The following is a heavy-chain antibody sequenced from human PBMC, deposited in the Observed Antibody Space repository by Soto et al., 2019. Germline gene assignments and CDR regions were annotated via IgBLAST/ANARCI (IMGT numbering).Heavy chain of an antibody. D-gene: IGHD3-22*01. CDR3: ARNVGNYYDNSTTGHFDY. V-gene: IGHV4-4*01. CDR1: GVSISSSNW. CDR2: ICHSGGT. Sequence: PAETLSLTCAVSGVSISSSNWWRWVRQSPGGGLEGMGEICHSGGTNYNPSLKSRGTRSIDKPKTKFSLKLSSVTAADTAASVCARNVGNYYDNSTTGHFDYWGQGTLVTVSS. J-gene: IGHJ4*02.